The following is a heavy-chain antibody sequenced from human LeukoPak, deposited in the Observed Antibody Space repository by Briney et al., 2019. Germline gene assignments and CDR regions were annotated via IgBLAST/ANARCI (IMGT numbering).Heavy chain of an antibody. J-gene: IGHJ4*02. Sequence: GGSLRLSCAASGFTFRNYIISWVRQAPGKGLEWVANIKQDGSEKYYVDSVKGRFTISRDNAKNSLYLQMNSLRAEDTAVYYCARGKYSSSWYGGVFDYWGQGTLVTVSS. CDR3: ARGKYSSSWYGGVFDY. V-gene: IGHV3-7*01. CDR2: IKQDGSEK. CDR1: GFTFRNYI. D-gene: IGHD6-13*01.